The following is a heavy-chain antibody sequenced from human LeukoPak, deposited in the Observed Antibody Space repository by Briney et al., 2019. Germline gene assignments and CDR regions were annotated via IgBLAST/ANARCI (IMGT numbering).Heavy chain of an antibody. J-gene: IGHJ4*02. V-gene: IGHV3-30*02. CDR1: GFTFSSYG. D-gene: IGHD3-22*01. CDR2: IRYDGSNK. Sequence: PGGSLRLSCAASGFTFSSYGTHWVRQAPGKGLEWVAFIRYDGSNKYYADSVKGRFTISRDNSKNTLYLQMNSLRAEDTAVYYCAKQNYYDSSGYYLNWGQGTLVTVSS. CDR3: AKQNYYDSSGYYLN.